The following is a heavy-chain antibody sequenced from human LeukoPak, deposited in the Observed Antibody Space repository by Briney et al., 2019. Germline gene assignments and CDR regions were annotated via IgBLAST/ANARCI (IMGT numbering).Heavy chain of an antibody. CDR3: ARQCYDSTGYYYFDN. CDR2: MYYSGST. CDR1: GDAITGSSYY. J-gene: IGHJ4*02. V-gene: IGHV4-39*01. D-gene: IGHD3-22*01. Sequence: SETLSLTCTVSGDAITGSSYYWGWIRQPPGKGLEWIGSMYYSGSTFSNPSLRSRVNMSADTSKNQFSLKLSSVTAADTAVYYCARQCYDSTGYYYFDNWGQGTQVTVSS.